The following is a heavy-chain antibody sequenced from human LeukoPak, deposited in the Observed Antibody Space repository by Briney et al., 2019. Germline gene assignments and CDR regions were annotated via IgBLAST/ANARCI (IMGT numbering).Heavy chain of an antibody. Sequence: TGGSLRLSCVASGFTLSNYGMHWVRQAPGKGLEWVAIIWFDGSGTYYADSVKGRVSFSRDNSKNTLYLQMNSLRADDTAMYYCARHASTHYFDSWGQGTLVTVSS. CDR1: GFTLSNYG. V-gene: IGHV3-33*01. CDR3: ARHASTHYFDS. J-gene: IGHJ4*02. D-gene: IGHD2/OR15-2a*01. CDR2: IWFDGSGT.